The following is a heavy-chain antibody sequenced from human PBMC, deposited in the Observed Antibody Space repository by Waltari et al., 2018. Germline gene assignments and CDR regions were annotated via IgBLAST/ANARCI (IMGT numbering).Heavy chain of an antibody. CDR2: IYSGGSR. J-gene: IGHJ4*02. V-gene: IGHV3-23*03. Sequence: EVQLLESGGGLVQPGGSLRLSCAASGFTFSSYAMSWVRQAPGKGLEWVSVIYSGGSRYYADSVKGRFTISRDNYKNTLYLQMNSLRAEDTAVYYCAKDLTMVRGVPAVGYWGQGTLVTVSS. CDR3: AKDLTMVRGVPAVGY. CDR1: GFTFSSYA. D-gene: IGHD3-10*01.